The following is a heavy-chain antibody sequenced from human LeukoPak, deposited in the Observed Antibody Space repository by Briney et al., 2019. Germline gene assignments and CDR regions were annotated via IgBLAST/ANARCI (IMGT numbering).Heavy chain of an antibody. V-gene: IGHV1-69*01. J-gene: IGHJ4*02. D-gene: IGHD3-10*01. CDR3: ARAAQSYYGSGSYYVY. Sequence: GSSVKVSCKASGGTFSSYAISWVRQAPGQGLEWMGGIIPIFGTANYAQKFQGRVTITADESTSTAYMELSSLRSEDTAVCYCARAAQSYYGSGSYYVYWGQGTLVTVSS. CDR2: IIPIFGTA. CDR1: GGTFSSYA.